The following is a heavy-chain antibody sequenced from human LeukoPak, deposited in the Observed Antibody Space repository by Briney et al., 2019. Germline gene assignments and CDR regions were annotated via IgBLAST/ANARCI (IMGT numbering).Heavy chain of an antibody. CDR3: ARAGANWGGFAFDI. CDR2: IDYSGGT. J-gene: IGHJ3*02. D-gene: IGHD7-27*01. Sequence: SETLSLTCTVSAGSISTYYWSWIRQSPGMGLEFIGYIDYSGGTNYNPSLKSRVTMSVDTSKNHFSLKLSSLTAADTAVYYCARAGANWGGFAFDIWGQGTIVPASS. V-gene: IGHV4-59*01. CDR1: AGSISTYY.